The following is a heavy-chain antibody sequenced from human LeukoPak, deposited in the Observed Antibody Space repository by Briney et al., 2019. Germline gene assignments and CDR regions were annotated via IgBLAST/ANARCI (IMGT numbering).Heavy chain of an antibody. Sequence: PSETLSLTCTVSGGSISSYYWSWIRQPPGKGLEWIGYIFHTGSTNYNPSLKSRVTISVDTSKNQFSLKLSSVTSADTAVYYCARSDISRWLTWFDPWGQGTLVTVSS. CDR2: IFHTGST. CDR3: ARSDISRWLTWFDP. V-gene: IGHV4-59*01. D-gene: IGHD6-19*01. J-gene: IGHJ5*02. CDR1: GGSISSYY.